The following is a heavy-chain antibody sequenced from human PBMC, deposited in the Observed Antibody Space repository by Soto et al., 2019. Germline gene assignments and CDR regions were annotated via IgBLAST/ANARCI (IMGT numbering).Heavy chain of an antibody. D-gene: IGHD4-17*01. CDR3: ARHASYGDDY. V-gene: IGHV4-59*08. CDR2: IYYSGST. Sequence: PWGTLSLTCTVSGCSISSYHWNWVRQPPGKGLEWIGYIYYSGSTNYNPSLKSRVTISVDTSKNQFSLKLSSVTAAGTAVYYCARHASYGDDYWGQGTLVTVSS. J-gene: IGHJ4*02. CDR1: GCSISSYH.